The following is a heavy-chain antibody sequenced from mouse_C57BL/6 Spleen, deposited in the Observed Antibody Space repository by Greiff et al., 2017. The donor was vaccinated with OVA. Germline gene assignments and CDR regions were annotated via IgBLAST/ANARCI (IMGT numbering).Heavy chain of an antibody. V-gene: IGHV1-72*01. Sequence: QVQLQQPGAELVKPGASVKLSCKASGYTFTSYWMHWVKQRPGRGLEWIGRIYPNSGGTKYNEKFKSKATLTVDKPSSTAYMQLSSLTSEDSAVDYCARYDYGSGYYVDYWGQGTTLTVSS. CDR1: GYTFTSYW. CDR2: IYPNSGGT. J-gene: IGHJ2*01. D-gene: IGHD1-1*01. CDR3: ARYDYGSGYYVDY.